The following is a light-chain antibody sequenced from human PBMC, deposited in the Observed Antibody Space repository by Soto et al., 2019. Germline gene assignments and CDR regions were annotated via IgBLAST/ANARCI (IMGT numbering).Light chain of an antibody. CDR3: AAWDDSPNGVV. Sequence: QSVLTQPPSASGTPGQRVTISCSGSSSNIGSNTVNWYQQLPGTAPKLLIYSHNQRPSGVPDRFSGSKSGTSASLAISGLQSEDEADYYCAAWDDSPNGVVFGGGTKLTVL. CDR2: SHN. CDR1: SSNIGSNT. V-gene: IGLV1-44*01. J-gene: IGLJ2*01.